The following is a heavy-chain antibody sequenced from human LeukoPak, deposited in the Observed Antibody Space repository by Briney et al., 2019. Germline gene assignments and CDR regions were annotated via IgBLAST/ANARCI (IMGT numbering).Heavy chain of an antibody. CDR3: ARRVAGRGTFYFDY. V-gene: IGHV4-59*08. CDR2: IYYTGNT. J-gene: IGHJ4*02. CDR1: DGSISTYY. Sequence: SETLSLTCTVSDGSISTYYWTWIRQPPGKELEWIGYIYYTGNTNYNPALKSRVTISLDTSRNQFFLKLNSVTAADTAVYYCARRVAGRGTFYFDYWGQGSLITVSS. D-gene: IGHD3-16*01.